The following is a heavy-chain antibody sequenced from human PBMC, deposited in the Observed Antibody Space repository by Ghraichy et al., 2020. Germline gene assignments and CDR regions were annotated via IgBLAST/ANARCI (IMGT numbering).Heavy chain of an antibody. D-gene: IGHD3-22*01. Sequence: GESLNISCSASGFTFADYTVTWVRQAPGKGLEWVGFIRSRPLGGTTEYAASVEGRFTIPRDDSKSIAYLQVNSLKTEDTAVYYCARVYYFDTTAYYYVRFFDYWGQGTLVTGSS. V-gene: IGHV3-49*04. CDR3: ARVYYFDTTAYYYVRFFDY. CDR2: IRSRPLGGTT. J-gene: IGHJ4*02. CDR1: GFTFADYT.